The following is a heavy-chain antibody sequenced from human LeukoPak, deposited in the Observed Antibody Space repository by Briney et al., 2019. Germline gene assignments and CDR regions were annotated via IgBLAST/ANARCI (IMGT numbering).Heavy chain of an antibody. CDR1: GGSISSYY. Sequence: SETLSLTCTVSGGSISSYYWSWIRQPPGKGLGWIGYIYYSGSTNYNPSLKSRVTISVDTSKNQFSLKLRSVTAADTAVYYCAREGYCSDGSCSGAFDIWGQGTMVAVSS. CDR3: AREGYCSDGSCSGAFDI. V-gene: IGHV4-59*01. D-gene: IGHD2-15*01. CDR2: IYYSGST. J-gene: IGHJ3*02.